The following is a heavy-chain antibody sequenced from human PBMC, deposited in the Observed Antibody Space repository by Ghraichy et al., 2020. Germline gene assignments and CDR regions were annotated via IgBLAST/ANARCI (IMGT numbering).Heavy chain of an antibody. D-gene: IGHD3-22*01. J-gene: IGHJ4*02. CDR1: GVTVSSNY. CDR2: LYNSDNT. V-gene: IGHV3-53*01. Sequence: GGSLRLSCEASGVTVSSNYMSWVRQGTGKGLEWVSVLYNSDNTYYADSVKGRFTISRDNSKNTVYLQMNSLRAEDTDVYYCASATYYYDSRGYYVGYYFDYCGQGTLVTVSS. CDR3: ASATYYYDSRGYYVGYYFDY.